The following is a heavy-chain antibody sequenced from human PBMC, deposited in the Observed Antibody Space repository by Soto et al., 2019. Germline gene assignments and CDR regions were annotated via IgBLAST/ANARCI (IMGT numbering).Heavy chain of an antibody. CDR2: ISAYNGNT. J-gene: IGHJ4*02. V-gene: IGHV1-18*04. D-gene: IGHD5-18*01. CDR3: ARDTSLGWIQPHKFDY. CDR1: GYTFTSYG. Sequence: QVQLVQSGAEVKKPGASVKVSCKASGYTFTSYGISWVRQAPGQGLEWMGWISAYNGNTNSAQKLQGRVTMTTDTATSTAYMERRSLRSDDTAVYYCARDTSLGWIQPHKFDYWGQGTLVTVSS.